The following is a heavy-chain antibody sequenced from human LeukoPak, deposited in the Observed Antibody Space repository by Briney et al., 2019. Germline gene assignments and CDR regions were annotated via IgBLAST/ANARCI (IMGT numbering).Heavy chain of an antibody. CDR1: GFTLSSYW. CDR2: IKQDGSEK. CDR3: ARDQGDIVVVPAAIDY. Sequence: GGSLRLSCAVSGFTLSSYWMSWVRQAPGKGLEWVANIKQDGSEKYYVDSVKGRFTISTENAKNPLYLQMNSLRAEDTAVYYCARDQGDIVVVPAAIDYWGQGTLVTVSS. V-gene: IGHV3-7*01. J-gene: IGHJ4*02. D-gene: IGHD2-2*01.